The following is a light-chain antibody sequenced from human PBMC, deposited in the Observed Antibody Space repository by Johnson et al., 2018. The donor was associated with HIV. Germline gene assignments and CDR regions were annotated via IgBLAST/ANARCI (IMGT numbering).Light chain of an antibody. CDR1: SSNIGNNY. J-gene: IGLJ1*01. Sequence: QSLLTQPPSVSAAPGQKVTISCSGSSSNIGNNYVSWYQQLPGTAHKLLIYDNNKRPSWIHDRFSGSKLGPSATLGITGLQTGDEADDHCGTWDSSLRAPYVFGTGTKVTVL. CDR2: DNN. V-gene: IGLV1-51*01. CDR3: GTWDSSLRAPYV.